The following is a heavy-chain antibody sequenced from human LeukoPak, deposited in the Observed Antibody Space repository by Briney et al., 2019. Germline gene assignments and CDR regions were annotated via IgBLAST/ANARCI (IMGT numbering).Heavy chain of an antibody. D-gene: IGHD3-10*01. J-gene: IGHJ4*02. CDR2: LYPGDSDT. V-gene: IGHV5-51*01. CDR3: TRHIRGPGTYPMEY. CDR1: GYSFTNYW. Sequence: GESLQFSFKGSGYSFTNYWIGWVRPMPGKGLEWMGSLYPGDSDTRYSPSFQGQVTISADKALTTASLQWSSLKASDTAMYYCTRHIRGPGTYPMEYWGQGTLVTVSS.